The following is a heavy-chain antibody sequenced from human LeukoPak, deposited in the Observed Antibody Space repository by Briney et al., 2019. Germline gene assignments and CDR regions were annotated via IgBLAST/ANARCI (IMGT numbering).Heavy chain of an antibody. V-gene: IGHV1-18*01. CDR2: ISGYKGNT. J-gene: IGHJ6*03. CDR3: ARRPVGYYYYYMDV. D-gene: IGHD4-23*01. Sequence: ASVKVSCKASGYTFTSYGVSWVRQAPGQGLEWMGWISGYKGNTNYAQKLQGRVTMTTDTSTSTAYMELRSLRSDDTAVYYCARRPVGYYYYYMDVWGKGTTVTVSS. CDR1: GYTFTSYG.